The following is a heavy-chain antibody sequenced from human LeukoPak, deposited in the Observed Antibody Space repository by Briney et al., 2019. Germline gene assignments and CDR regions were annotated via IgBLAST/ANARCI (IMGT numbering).Heavy chain of an antibody. CDR2: IIPIFGTA. V-gene: IGHV1-69*13. CDR3: AEVTAQNWFDP. Sequence: ASVKVSCKASVGTFSSYAISWVRQAPGQGLEWMGGIIPIFGTANYAQKFQGRVTITEDESTSTAYMELSSLRSEDTAVYYCAEVTAQNWFDPWGQGTLVTVSS. D-gene: IGHD5-18*01. J-gene: IGHJ5*02. CDR1: VGTFSSYA.